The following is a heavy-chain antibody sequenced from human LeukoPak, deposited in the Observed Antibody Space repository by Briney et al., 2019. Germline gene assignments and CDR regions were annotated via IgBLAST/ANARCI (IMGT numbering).Heavy chain of an antibody. CDR2: IYYSGST. J-gene: IGHJ4*02. CDR1: GGSISSSSYY. V-gene: IGHV4-39*07. CDR3: ARRDGYNSWFDY. D-gene: IGHD5-24*01. Sequence: PSETLSLTCTVSGGSISSSSYYWGWIRQPPGKGLEWIGSIYYSGSTYYNPSLKSRVTISVDTSKNQFSLKLSSVTAADTAVYYCARRDGYNSWFDYWGQGTLVTVSS.